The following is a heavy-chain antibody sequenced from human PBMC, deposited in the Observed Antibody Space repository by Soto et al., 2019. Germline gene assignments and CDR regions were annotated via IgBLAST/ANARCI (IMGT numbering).Heavy chain of an antibody. J-gene: IGHJ4*02. CDR3: AKDVAMIVVVIPTTFDY. V-gene: IGHV3-23*01. D-gene: IGHD3-22*01. CDR2: ISGSGGST. Sequence: PGGSLRLSCAASGFTFSSYAMSWVRQAPGKXLEWVSAISGSGGSTYYADSVKGRFTISRDNSKNTLYLQMNSLRAEDTAVYYCAKDVAMIVVVIPTTFDYWGQGTLVTVSS. CDR1: GFTFSSYA.